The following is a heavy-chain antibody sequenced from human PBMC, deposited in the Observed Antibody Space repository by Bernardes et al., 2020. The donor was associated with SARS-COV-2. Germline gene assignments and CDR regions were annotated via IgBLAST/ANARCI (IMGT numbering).Heavy chain of an antibody. V-gene: IGHV4-34*01. J-gene: IGHJ5*02. D-gene: IGHD6-13*01. CDR2: INHSGST. Sequence: SETLSLTCAVHGVSFSGYYWSWIRQPPGKGLEWIGEINHSGSTNYNPSLKSRVTISVDTSNNQFSLKLRSVTAADTAVYYCARGSVSQQLRPYNWFDPWGQGTLVTVSS. CDR3: ARGSVSQQLRPYNWFDP. CDR1: GVSFSGYY.